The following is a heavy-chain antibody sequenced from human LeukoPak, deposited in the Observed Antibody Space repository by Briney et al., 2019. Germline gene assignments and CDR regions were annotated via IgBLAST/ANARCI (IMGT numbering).Heavy chain of an antibody. J-gene: IGHJ6*02. CDR1: GFTVSSNY. V-gene: IGHV3-66*01. CDR3: ARDDLTTVNGFYYYYGMDV. Sequence: GGSLRLSCAASGFTVSSNYVSWVRQAPGKGLEWVSVIYSGGSTYYADSVKGRFTISRDNSKNTLYLQMNSLRAEDTAVYYCARDDLTTVNGFYYYYGMDVWGQGTTVTVSS. D-gene: IGHD4-11*01. CDR2: IYSGGST.